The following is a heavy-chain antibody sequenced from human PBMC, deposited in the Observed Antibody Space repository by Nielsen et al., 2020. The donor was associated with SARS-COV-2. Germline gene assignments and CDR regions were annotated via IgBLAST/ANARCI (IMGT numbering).Heavy chain of an antibody. V-gene: IGHV1-2*06. Sequence: ASVKVSCKASGYTFTDYYIHWVRQAPAQGLEWMGRINPYSGGTNYAQKFQGTVIMTRNASISTVYMELTSDDTAVYYCARARATIFGLVMSYGMDVWGQGTTVAVSS. CDR3: ARARATIFGLVMSYGMDV. J-gene: IGHJ6*02. CDR2: INPYSGGT. D-gene: IGHD3/OR15-3a*01. CDR1: GYTFTDYY.